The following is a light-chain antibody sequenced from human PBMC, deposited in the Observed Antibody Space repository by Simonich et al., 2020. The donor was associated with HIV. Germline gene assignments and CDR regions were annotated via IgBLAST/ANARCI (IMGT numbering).Light chain of an antibody. CDR2: WAS. Sequence: DIVMTQSPDSLAVSLGERATINCKSSQSILYSSNNKNYLVWYQQKPGQPPKLLIYWASTREAGVPDRFSGSGSGTDFTLTISSLQAEDVAVYYCQQYYSTAYTFGQGTKLEI. CDR3: QQYYSTAYT. CDR1: QSILYSSNNKNY. J-gene: IGKJ2*01. V-gene: IGKV4-1*01.